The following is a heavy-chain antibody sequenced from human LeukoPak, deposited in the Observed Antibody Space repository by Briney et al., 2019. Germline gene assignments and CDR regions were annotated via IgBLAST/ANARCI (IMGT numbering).Heavy chain of an antibody. CDR1: GFTFSHYA. D-gene: IGHD2-15*01. J-gene: IGHJ4*02. CDR3: ARAPYPSCNDASCYPLDY. V-gene: IGHV3-23*01. CDR2: ITDNGINT. Sequence: PGGSLRLSCAASGFTFSHYAMTWVRQGPGERLEWVSSITDNGINTYYIDSVKGRFTMSRDNSKDTLYLQMTSLRADDSALYHCARAPYPSCNDASCYPLDYWGQGTLVTVSS.